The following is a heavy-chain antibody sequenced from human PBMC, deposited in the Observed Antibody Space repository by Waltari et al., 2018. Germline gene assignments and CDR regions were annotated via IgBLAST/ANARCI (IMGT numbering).Heavy chain of an antibody. V-gene: IGHV1-69*08. J-gene: IGHJ4*02. CDR2: IIPIFGTA. Sequence: QVQLVQSGAEVKKPGSAVKVSCKASGGTFSSYAISWVRPAPGQGLEWMGRIIPIFGTANYAQKFQGRVTITADKSTSTAYMELSSLRSEDTAVYYCARDIVVVVAATQSPGFDYWGQGTLVTVSS. CDR1: GGTFSSYA. CDR3: ARDIVVVVAATQSPGFDY. D-gene: IGHD2-15*01.